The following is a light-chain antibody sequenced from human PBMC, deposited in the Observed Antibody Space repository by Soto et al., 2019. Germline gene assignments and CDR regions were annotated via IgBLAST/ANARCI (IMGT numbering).Light chain of an antibody. V-gene: IGKV1-33*01. J-gene: IGKJ1*01. Sequence: DIQMTQSPSSLSASVGDRVTITCQASQDITHYLNWYQQKPGKAPKLLIYGASNLETGVPSRFSGSGSGTDFTLTISSLQPEDIATDYCPNDENLEWTLGQGTKVQIK. CDR2: GAS. CDR3: PNDENLEWT. CDR1: QDITHY.